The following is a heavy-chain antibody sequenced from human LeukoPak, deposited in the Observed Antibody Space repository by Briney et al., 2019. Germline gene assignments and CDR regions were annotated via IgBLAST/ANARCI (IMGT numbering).Heavy chain of an antibody. CDR2: ISSDSSTT. CDR3: ATINFWYNGSPDTFDV. CDR1: GFTFSNYQ. V-gene: IGHV3-48*03. J-gene: IGHJ3*01. D-gene: IGHD1-26*01. Sequence: PGGSLRLSCVGSGFTFSNYQMHWVRRAPGKRLEWVSYISSDSSTTYYSDSVKGRFTVSRDNAKNSLFLQMNSLRGEDTAVYSCATINFWYNGSPDTFDVWGLGTMVTVSS.